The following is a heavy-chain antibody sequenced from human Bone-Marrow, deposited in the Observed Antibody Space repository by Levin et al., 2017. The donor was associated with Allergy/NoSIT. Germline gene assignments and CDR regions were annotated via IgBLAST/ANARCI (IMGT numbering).Heavy chain of an antibody. J-gene: IGHJ6*02. Sequence: SQTLSLTCDISGDSVSSDSAAWDWIRQSPSRGLEWLGRTYYRSKWYHDYADSLKGRITINSDTSRNQFSLQLNSVTPEDTAVYYCTREVRFAVLFHYYGMDVWGQGTTVTVSS. V-gene: IGHV6-1*01. CDR2: TYYRSKWYH. CDR3: TREVRFAVLFHYYGMDV. D-gene: IGHD1-1*01. CDR1: GDSVSSDSAA.